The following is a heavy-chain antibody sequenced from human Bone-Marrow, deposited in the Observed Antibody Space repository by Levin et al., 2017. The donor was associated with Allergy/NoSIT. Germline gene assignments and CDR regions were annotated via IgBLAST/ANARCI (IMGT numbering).Heavy chain of an antibody. D-gene: IGHD2-21*01. Sequence: GESLKISCTVSGFTFSIYSINWVRQAPGKGLEWVSSISSSGSDMYYVDSVRGRFTIYRDNDKNSLTLQMNSLRAEDTAVYYCASGIIGDVRVAHKEAFDIWGQETIVSVSS. CDR1: GFTFSIYS. CDR3: ASGIIGDVRVAHKEAFDI. J-gene: IGHJ3*02. V-gene: IGHV3-21*01. CDR2: ISSSGSDM.